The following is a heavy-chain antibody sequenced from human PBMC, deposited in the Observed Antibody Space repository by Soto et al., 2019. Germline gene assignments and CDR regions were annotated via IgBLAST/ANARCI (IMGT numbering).Heavy chain of an antibody. D-gene: IGHD6-25*01. CDR3: GSVRPSGYVLS. CDR1: GGSLSSYC. J-gene: IGHJ5*02. CDR2: VYFSGNT. Sequence: SETLSLTCTVSGGSLSSYCWTWIRQSPGKGLEWIGYVYFSGNTNYNPSLKSRVTISIDTSKNQFSLRLAPVTAADTAFYYCGSVRPSGYVLSWGQGTLVTVSS. V-gene: IGHV4-59*01.